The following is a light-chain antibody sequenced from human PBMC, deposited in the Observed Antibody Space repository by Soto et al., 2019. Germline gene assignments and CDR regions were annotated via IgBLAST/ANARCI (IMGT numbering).Light chain of an antibody. J-gene: IGLJ1*01. Sequence: QSALTQPASVSGSPGQSITISCTGTSSDVGAYNYVSWYQQHPGKAPKLIIYDVSNRPSGVSNRFSGSKSGNTASLTISGLQAEDEADYYCSSYTSSNTYVFGTGTKLTVL. CDR2: DVS. CDR3: SSYTSSNTYV. V-gene: IGLV2-14*03. CDR1: SSDVGAYNY.